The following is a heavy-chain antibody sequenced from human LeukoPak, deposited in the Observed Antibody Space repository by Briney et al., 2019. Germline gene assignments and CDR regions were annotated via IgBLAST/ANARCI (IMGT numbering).Heavy chain of an antibody. CDR3: ARVVLGRRWLQSSYYYGMDV. CDR2: IIPIFGTP. J-gene: IGHJ6*02. Sequence: SVKVSCKASGGIFSSYAISWVRQAPGQGLEWMGGIIPIFGTPNYAQKFQGRVTITVDESTSTAYMELSSLRSEDTAVYYCARVVLGRRWLQSSYYYGMDVWGQGTTVTVSS. V-gene: IGHV1-69*13. D-gene: IGHD5-24*01. CDR1: GGIFSSYA.